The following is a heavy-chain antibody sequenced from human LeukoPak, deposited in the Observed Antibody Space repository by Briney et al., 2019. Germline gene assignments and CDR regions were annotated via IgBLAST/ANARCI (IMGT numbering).Heavy chain of an antibody. CDR1: GFTFGDYA. V-gene: IGHV3-49*03. CDR3: IRMMGVGADYYYYYMDV. D-gene: IGHD3-22*01. CDR2: IRSKLYGGTT. J-gene: IGHJ6*03. Sequence: GGSLRLSCTASGFTFGDYAMNWFRQAPGKGLEWVGFIRSKLYGGTTKYAASVKGRFTISRDDSKSTAYLEMNSLKTEDTAVYYCIRMMGVGADYYYYYMDVWGKGTTVTISS.